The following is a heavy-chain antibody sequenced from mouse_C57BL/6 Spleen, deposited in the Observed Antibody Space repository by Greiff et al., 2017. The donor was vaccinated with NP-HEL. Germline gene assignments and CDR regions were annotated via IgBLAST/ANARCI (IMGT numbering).Heavy chain of an antibody. CDR3: ARHDSYAMDY. CDR2: ISSGGSYT. CDR1: GFTFSSYG. Sequence: EVQGVESGGDLVKPGGSLKLSCAASGFTFSSYGMSWVRQTPDKRLEWVATISSGGSYTYYPASVKGRFTISRDNAKNTLYLQMSSLKSEDTAMYYCARHDSYAMDYWGQGTSVTVSS. V-gene: IGHV5-6*01. J-gene: IGHJ4*01.